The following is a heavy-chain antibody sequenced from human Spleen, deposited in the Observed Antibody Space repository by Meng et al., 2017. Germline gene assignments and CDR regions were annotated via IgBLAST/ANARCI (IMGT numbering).Heavy chain of an antibody. Sequence: GGSLRLSCAASGFTFSSYPMTWVRQAPGKGLEWVSSIDSAVNSYYTYYADSVKGRFTISRDTSRNTLYLQMNSLRADDTAVYYCAKGGISTTGLDYWGQGTLVTVSS. CDR2: IDSAVNS. J-gene: IGHJ4*02. D-gene: IGHD1-1*01. V-gene: IGHV3-23*01. CDR1: GFTFSSYP. CDR3: AKGGISTTGLDY.